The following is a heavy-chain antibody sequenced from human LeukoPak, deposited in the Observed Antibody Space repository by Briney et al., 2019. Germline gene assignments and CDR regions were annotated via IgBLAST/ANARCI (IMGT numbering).Heavy chain of an antibody. CDR3: ARDFPRGNAFDI. CDR1: GGTFSSYA. D-gene: IGHD2-15*01. V-gene: IGHV1-18*01. CDR2: ISAYNGNT. J-gene: IGHJ3*02. Sequence: ASVKVSCKASGGTFSSYAISWVRQAPGQGLEWMGWISAYNGNTNYAQKLQGRVTMTTDTSTSTAYMELRSLRSDDTAVYYCARDFPRGNAFDIWGQGTMVTVSS.